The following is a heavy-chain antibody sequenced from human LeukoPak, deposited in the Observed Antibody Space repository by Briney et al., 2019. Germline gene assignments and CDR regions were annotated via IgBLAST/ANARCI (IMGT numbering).Heavy chain of an antibody. J-gene: IGHJ4*02. CDR2: ISSRSSYI. CDR1: GFTFSIYS. D-gene: IGHD3-22*01. Sequence: GGSLRLSCAASGFTFSIYSMNWVRQAPGKGLEWVSSISSRSSYIYYADSVKGRFTISRDNAKNSLYLQMNSLRAEDTAVYYCASGEREDYYDSSGYDYWGQGTLVTVSS. CDR3: ASGEREDYYDSSGYDY. V-gene: IGHV3-21*01.